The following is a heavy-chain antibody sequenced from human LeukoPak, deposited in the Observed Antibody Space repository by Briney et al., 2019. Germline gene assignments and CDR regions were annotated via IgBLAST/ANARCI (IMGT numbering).Heavy chain of an antibody. J-gene: IGHJ6*02. CDR3: TSTRMAEYQPYYYYYGMDV. Sequence: SVKVSCKASGGTFSSYAISWVRQAPGQGLEWMGGIIPIFGTANYAQKFQGRVTITADESTSTAYMELSSLRSEDTAVYYCTSTRMAEYQPYYYYYGMDVWGQGTTVTVSS. CDR1: GGTFSSYA. V-gene: IGHV1-69*01. D-gene: IGHD2-2*01. CDR2: IIPIFGTA.